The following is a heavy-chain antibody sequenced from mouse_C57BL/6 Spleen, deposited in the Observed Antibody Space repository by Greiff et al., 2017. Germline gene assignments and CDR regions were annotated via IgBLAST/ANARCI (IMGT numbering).Heavy chain of an antibody. D-gene: IGHD2-4*01. CDR2: ISDGGSYT. CDR1: GFTFSSYA. V-gene: IGHV5-4*01. CDR3: ARDRDYGFDY. J-gene: IGHJ2*01. Sequence: EVMLVESGGGLVKPGGSLKLSCAASGFTFSSYAMSWVRQTPEKRLEWVATISDGGSYTYYPDNVKGRFTTSRDNAKNNLYLQMSHLKSEDTAMYYCARDRDYGFDYWGQGTTLTVSS.